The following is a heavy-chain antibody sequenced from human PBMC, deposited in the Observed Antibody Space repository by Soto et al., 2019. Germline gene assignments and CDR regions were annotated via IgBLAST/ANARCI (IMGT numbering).Heavy chain of an antibody. CDR1: GYTFTSYY. J-gene: IGHJ6*02. CDR3: AREDRVDCGGGSCYSVAGYGMDV. D-gene: IGHD2-15*01. V-gene: IGHV1-46*01. Sequence: QVQLVQSGAEVKKPGASVKVSCKASGYTFTSYYMHWVRQAPGQGLEWMGIINPSGGSTSYEQKFQRTVPMTRDTSTSTVYMELSSLSSEDEAVYYCAREDRVDCGGGSCYSVAGYGMDVWGQGATVIVSS. CDR2: INPSGGST.